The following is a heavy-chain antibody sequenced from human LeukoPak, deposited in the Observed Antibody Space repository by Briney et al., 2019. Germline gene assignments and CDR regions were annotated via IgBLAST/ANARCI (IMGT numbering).Heavy chain of an antibody. V-gene: IGHV1-69*13. J-gene: IGHJ5*02. CDR3: ARDLNTGWNGGQTLGS. CDR2: PIPSFGRV. D-gene: IGHD3-16*01. Sequence: ASVKVSCKSSGGSFRTYVLSWVRQAPGQGLEWMRVPIPSFGRVEFAQNFQGRVTITADEGTNTAYMQLSSLRPDDTAVYTCARDLNTGWNGGQTLGSWGQGTLVTVSS. CDR1: GGSFRTYV.